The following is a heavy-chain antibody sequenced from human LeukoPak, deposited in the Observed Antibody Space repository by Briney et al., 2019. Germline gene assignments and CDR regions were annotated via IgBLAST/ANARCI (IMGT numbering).Heavy chain of an antibody. D-gene: IGHD3-16*02. CDR2: LFGDDTT. Sequence: SGGSLRLSCAASGFTVSTSYMSWVRQAPGKGLEWVSVLFGDDTTYYADSVKGRFTISRDNSKNTLYLQMNSLRAEDTAVYYCARAACDSCSYIVNHDYWGQGSLVTVSS. CDR1: GFTVSTSY. J-gene: IGHJ4*02. V-gene: IGHV3-53*01. CDR3: ARAACDSCSYIVNHDY.